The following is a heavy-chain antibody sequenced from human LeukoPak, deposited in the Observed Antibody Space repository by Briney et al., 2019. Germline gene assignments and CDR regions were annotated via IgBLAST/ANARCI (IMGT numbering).Heavy chain of an antibody. CDR2: ISSSSSTI. CDR1: GFTFSSYS. Sequence: GGSLRLSCAASGFTFSSYSMNWVRQAPGKGLEWVSYISSSSSTIYYADSVKGRFTTSRDNAKNSLYLQMNSLRAEDTAVYYCARFQLGGTVTLDYWGQGTLVTVSS. J-gene: IGHJ4*02. D-gene: IGHD4-17*01. V-gene: IGHV3-48*01. CDR3: ARFQLGGTVTLDY.